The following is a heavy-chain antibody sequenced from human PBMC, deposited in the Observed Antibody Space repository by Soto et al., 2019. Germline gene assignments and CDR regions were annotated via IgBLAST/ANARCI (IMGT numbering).Heavy chain of an antibody. V-gene: IGHV1-18*01. CDR1: GYTFTSYV. D-gene: IGHD3-10*01. J-gene: IGHJ6*02. CDR3: ARDSMVRGFITSETYYYYYYGMDV. CDR2: ISAYNGNT. Sequence: QVQLVQSGAEVKKPGASVKVSCKASGYTFTSYVISWVRQAPGQGLEWMGWISAYNGNTNYAQKLQGRVTMTTDTSTSTGYMQLRSLRSDDTAVYYCARDSMVRGFITSETYYYYYYGMDVWGQGTTVTVSS.